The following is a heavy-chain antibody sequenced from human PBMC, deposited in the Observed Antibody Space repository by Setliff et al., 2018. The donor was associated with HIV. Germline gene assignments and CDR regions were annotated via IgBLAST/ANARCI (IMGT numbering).Heavy chain of an antibody. CDR3: ARQPRWLQFPRYFDY. CDR2: IETTGTV. V-gene: IGHV4-4*08. D-gene: IGHD5-12*01. Sequence: SETLSLTCNLSGDSIRSQFWTWIRQTPGKGLEWIASIETTGTVNYSPSLKSRVSISLDPSRSQFSLTLRSVTAADTAVYYCARQPRWLQFPRYFDYWGQGTLVTVSS. J-gene: IGHJ4*02. CDR1: GDSIRSQF.